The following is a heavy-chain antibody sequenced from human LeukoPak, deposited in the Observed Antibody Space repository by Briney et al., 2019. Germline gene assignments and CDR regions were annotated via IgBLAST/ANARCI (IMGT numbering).Heavy chain of an antibody. V-gene: IGHV4-34*01. CDR3: ARWSYGSGGIHYYYGMDV. Sequence: GSLRLSCAASGFTFNSYSMNWVRQAPGKGLEWIGEINHSGSTNYNPSLKSRVTISVDTSKNQFSLKLSSVTAADTAVYYCARWSYGSGGIHYYYGMDVWGQGTTVTVSS. J-gene: IGHJ6*02. D-gene: IGHD3-10*01. CDR2: INHSGST. CDR1: GFTFNSYS.